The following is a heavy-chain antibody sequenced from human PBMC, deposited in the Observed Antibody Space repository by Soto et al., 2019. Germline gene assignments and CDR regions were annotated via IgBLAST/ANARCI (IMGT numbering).Heavy chain of an antibody. V-gene: IGHV4-30-2*01. Sequence: QLQLHESGSGLVKPSQTLSLTCTVSGASITYGGYSWSWIRQTPGKGLEWIGYINHLETTFYNPSFESRLSLSIVRAKNQFSLNLNSMSAADRAVYFCARGGGSDSFDYWGQGILVTVSS. CDR3: ARGGGSDSFDY. D-gene: IGHD1-26*01. J-gene: IGHJ4*02. CDR2: INHLETT. CDR1: GASITYGGYS.